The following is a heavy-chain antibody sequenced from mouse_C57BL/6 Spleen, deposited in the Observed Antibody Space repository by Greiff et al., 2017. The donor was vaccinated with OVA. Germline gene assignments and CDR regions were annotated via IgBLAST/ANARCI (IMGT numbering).Heavy chain of an antibody. V-gene: IGHV1-39*01. D-gene: IGHD1-1*01. CDR1: GYSFTDYK. CDR2: INPNYGTT. CDR3: ARAVASLYYDYAMDY. Sequence: EVQLQQSGPELVKPGASVKISCKASGYSFTDYKMNWVKQSNGKSLEWIGVINPNYGTTSYNQKFKGKATLTVDQSSSTAYMQLNSLTSDDSSVYYCARAVASLYYDYAMDYWGQGTAVTVSS. J-gene: IGHJ4*01.